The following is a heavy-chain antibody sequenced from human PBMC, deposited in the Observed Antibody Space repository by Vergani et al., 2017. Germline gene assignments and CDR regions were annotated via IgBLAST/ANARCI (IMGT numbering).Heavy chain of an antibody. D-gene: IGHD2-15*01. J-gene: IGHJ4*02. CDR2: IIPIFGTA. CDR1: GGTFSSYA. V-gene: IGHV1-69*01. CDR3: ARAFGPSGASGDWDY. Sequence: QVQLVQSGAEVKKPGSSVKVSCKASGGTFSSYASSWVRQAPGQGLEWMGGIIPIFGTANYAQKFQGRVTTTADESTSTAYMELSSLRPEDAAVYYCARAFGPSGASGDWDYWGQGTLVTVSS.